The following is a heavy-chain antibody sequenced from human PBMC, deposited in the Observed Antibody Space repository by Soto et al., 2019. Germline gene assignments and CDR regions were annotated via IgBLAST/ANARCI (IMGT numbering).Heavy chain of an antibody. Sequence: GGSLRLSCAASGFTFSDYYMSWIRQAPGKGLEWVSYISSSGSTIYYADSVKGRFTISRDNAKNSLYLQMNSLRAEDTAVYYCARDAVPAANWFDPWGQGTLVTVSS. J-gene: IGHJ5*02. CDR2: ISSSGSTI. V-gene: IGHV3-11*01. CDR3: ARDAVPAANWFDP. D-gene: IGHD2-2*01. CDR1: GFTFSDYY.